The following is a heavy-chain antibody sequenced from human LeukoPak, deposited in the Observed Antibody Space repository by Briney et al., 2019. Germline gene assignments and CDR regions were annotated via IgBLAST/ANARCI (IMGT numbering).Heavy chain of an antibody. Sequence: GGSLRLPCAASGFTFSSYAMSWVRQAPGKGLEWVSAISGSGGSTYYADSVKGRFTISRDNSKNTLYLQMNSVRAEDTAVYYCAKTTGTVTTLFDYWGQGTLVTVSS. D-gene: IGHD4-17*01. CDR3: AKTTGTVTTLFDY. CDR2: ISGSGGST. J-gene: IGHJ4*02. V-gene: IGHV3-23*01. CDR1: GFTFSSYA.